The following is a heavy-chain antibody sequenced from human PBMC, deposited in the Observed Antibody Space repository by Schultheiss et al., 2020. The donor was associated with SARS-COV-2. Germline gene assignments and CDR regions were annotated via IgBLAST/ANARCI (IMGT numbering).Heavy chain of an antibody. CDR2: IYPGDSDT. CDR3: ARGRGAGRASYYYGMDV. V-gene: IGHV5-51*01. J-gene: IGHJ6*02. D-gene: IGHD3-10*01. CDR1: GYSFTSYW. Sequence: GGSLRLSCKGSGYSFTSYWIGWVRQMPGKGLEWMGIIYPGDSDTRYSPSFQGQVTISADKSISTAYLQWSSLKASDTAMYYCARGRGAGRASYYYGMDVWGQGTTVTVSS.